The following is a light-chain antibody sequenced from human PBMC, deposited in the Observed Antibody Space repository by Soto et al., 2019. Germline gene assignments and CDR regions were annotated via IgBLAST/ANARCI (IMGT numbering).Light chain of an antibody. CDR2: EVS. Sequence: QSALTQPASVSGSPGQSIAISCTGTSSDVGGYNYVSWYQQLPGKAPKLLISEVSNRPSGVPDRFSGSKSGTSASLAITGLQAEDEADYYCQSYDSSLSAYVFGTGTKVTVL. CDR3: QSYDSSLSAYV. J-gene: IGLJ1*01. V-gene: IGLV2-14*01. CDR1: SSDVGGYNY.